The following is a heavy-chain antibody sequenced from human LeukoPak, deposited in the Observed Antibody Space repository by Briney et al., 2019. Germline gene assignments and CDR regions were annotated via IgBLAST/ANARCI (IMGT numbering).Heavy chain of an antibody. D-gene: IGHD2-15*01. V-gene: IGHV3-33*01. CDR3: ARDRSDVVVAATDAFDI. CDR1: GFPFNSYG. J-gene: IGHJ3*02. CDR2: IWYDGNNK. Sequence: PGGSLRLSCAASGFPFNSYGMHWVRQAPGKGLEWVAVIWYDGNNKFYADSVKGRFTISRDNSKNTLYLQMNSLRAEDTAVYYCARDRSDVVVAATDAFDIWGQGTMVTVSS.